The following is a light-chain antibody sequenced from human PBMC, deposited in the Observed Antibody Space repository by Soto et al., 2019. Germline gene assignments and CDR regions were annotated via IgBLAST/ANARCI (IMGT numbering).Light chain of an antibody. V-gene: IGLV1-51*01. Sequence: QSVLTQPPSVSAAPGQKVTISCSGSSSNIGNNYVSWYQQLPGTAPKLLIXXNNKRPSGXXXXXXXSKSGTSATLGITGLXTXXXXXXXCGTWDSSLSALFGGGTKVTVL. CDR1: SSNIGNNY. CDR2: XNN. CDR3: GTWDSSLSAL. J-gene: IGLJ2*01.